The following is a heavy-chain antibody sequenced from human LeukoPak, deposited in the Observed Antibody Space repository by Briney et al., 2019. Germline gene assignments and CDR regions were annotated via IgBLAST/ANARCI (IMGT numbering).Heavy chain of an antibody. CDR1: GGTFSSYA. CDR2: TIPLFGTA. V-gene: IGHV1-69*05. D-gene: IGHD5-24*01. CDR3: ARAREMATSSRYYFDY. J-gene: IGHJ4*02. Sequence: GASVKVSCKASGGTFSSYAISWVRQAPGQGLEWMGGTIPLFGTANYAQKFQGRVTITTDESRSTAYMELSSLRSEDTAVYYCARAREMATSSRYYFDYWGQGTLVTVSS.